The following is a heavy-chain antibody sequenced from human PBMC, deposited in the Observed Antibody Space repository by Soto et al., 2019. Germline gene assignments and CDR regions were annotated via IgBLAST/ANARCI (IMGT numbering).Heavy chain of an antibody. CDR3: AKDGGEWGLLPFRGRDFDY. Sequence: QVQLVESGGGVVPPGRSLRLSCAASGFTFSAYAIHWVRQAPGKGLEWVAVISSDGSHKYYADSVKGRFTISRDNSKNTLFLQMNSLRPKDTAVYYCAKDGGEWGLLPFRGRDFDYWGQGTLVTVSS. CDR2: ISSDGSHK. CDR1: GFTFSAYA. D-gene: IGHD3-16*01. J-gene: IGHJ4*02. V-gene: IGHV3-30*18.